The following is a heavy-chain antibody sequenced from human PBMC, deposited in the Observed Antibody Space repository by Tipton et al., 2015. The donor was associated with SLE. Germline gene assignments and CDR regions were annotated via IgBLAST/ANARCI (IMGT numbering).Heavy chain of an antibody. V-gene: IGHV3-21*03. CDR1: GFTFSSYN. Sequence: SLRLSCAASGFTFSSYNMNWVRRAPGKGLEWVSSISYGSGHINYADSVKGRFTISRDNAESSVSLQMNSLRADDSAVYYCARDQSHGLDVWGQGTTVTASS. CDR2: ISYGSGHI. J-gene: IGHJ6*02. CDR3: ARDQSHGLDV.